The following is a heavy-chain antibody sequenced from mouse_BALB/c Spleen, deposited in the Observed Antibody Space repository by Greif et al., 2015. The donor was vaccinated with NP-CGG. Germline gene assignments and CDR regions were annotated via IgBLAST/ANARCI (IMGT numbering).Heavy chain of an antibody. Sequence: VHVKQSGAELVKPGASVKLSCTASGFNIKDTYMHWVKQRPEQGLEWIGRIDPANGNTKYDPKFQGKATITADTSSNTAYLQLSSLTSEDTAVYYCARGYPYYFDYWGQGTTLTVSS. V-gene: IGHV14-3*02. CDR2: IDPANGNT. CDR1: GFNIKDTY. CDR3: ARGYPYYFDY. J-gene: IGHJ2*01. D-gene: IGHD2-2*01.